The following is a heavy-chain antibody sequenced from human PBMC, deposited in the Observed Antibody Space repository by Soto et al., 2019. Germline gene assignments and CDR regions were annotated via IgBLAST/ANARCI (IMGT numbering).Heavy chain of an antibody. CDR2: INTDGSST. D-gene: IGHD2-15*01. CDR1: GFTFSSYW. Sequence: EVQLVESGGGLVQPGGSLRLSCAASGFTFSSYWMHWVRQAPGKGLVWISRINTDGSSTSYVDSVQGRFTSSRDNGKNTLFLQRNSLRGEDTAVYYCARRGSGVTRGLHYWGQGTLVTVSS. J-gene: IGHJ4*02. CDR3: ARRGSGVTRGLHY. V-gene: IGHV3-74*01.